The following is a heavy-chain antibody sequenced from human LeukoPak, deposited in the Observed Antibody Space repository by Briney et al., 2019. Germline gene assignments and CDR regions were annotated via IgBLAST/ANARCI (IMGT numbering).Heavy chain of an antibody. CDR3: ASERGSGGYYMDV. CDR1: AYSIRSPYY. D-gene: IGHD6-25*01. Sequence: SETLSLTCTVSAYSIRSPYYWGWIRQPPGKGLEWIGSIYHSGSIYSNPSLRSRFTISLDTPKNQFSLKLHSVTAAAAAVYYCASERGSGGYYMDVWGKGATVTVSS. CDR2: IYHSGSI. J-gene: IGHJ6*03. V-gene: IGHV4-38-2*02.